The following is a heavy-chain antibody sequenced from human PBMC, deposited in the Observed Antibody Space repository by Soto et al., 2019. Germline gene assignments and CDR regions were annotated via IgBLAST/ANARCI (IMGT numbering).Heavy chain of an antibody. CDR3: AADSGGYSGYSYYAMDV. V-gene: IGHV3-48*03. J-gene: IGHJ6*02. CDR2: ISSSGSSI. CDR1: GLTFSGYE. Sequence: PGGSLRLSCAASGLTFSGYEMNWVRQAPGKGLEWVSYISSSGSSISYADSVKGRFTITRDNAKNSLYLQMNSLRAEDTAVYYCAADSGGYSGYSYYAMDVWGQGTKVTVSS. D-gene: IGHD1-26*01.